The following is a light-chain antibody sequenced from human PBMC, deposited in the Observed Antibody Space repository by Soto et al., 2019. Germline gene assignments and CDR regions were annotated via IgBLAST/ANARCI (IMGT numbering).Light chain of an antibody. Sequence: QSVLTQPASVSGSPGQSITISCTGTSSDVGGYNYVSWYQHHPGKAPKLLIYEVSNRPSGVSNRFSGSKSGNTASLTISGLHAEDEADYYCSAYTSSLTLYVFGSGTKVTVL. V-gene: IGLV2-14*01. CDR2: EVS. J-gene: IGLJ1*01. CDR1: SSDVGGYNY. CDR3: SAYTSSLTLYV.